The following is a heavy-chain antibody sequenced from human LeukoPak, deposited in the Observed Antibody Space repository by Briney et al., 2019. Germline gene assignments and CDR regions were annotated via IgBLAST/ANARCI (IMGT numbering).Heavy chain of an antibody. D-gene: IGHD1-26*01. Sequence: PSETLSLTCAVYGGSFSGYYWSWIRQPPGKGLEWIGEINHSGSTNYNPSLKSRVTISVDTSKNQFSLKLSSVTAADTAVYYCARGPHSGSYYLHFDYWGQGTLVTVSS. J-gene: IGHJ4*02. CDR2: INHSGST. CDR1: GGSFSGYY. V-gene: IGHV4-34*01. CDR3: ARGPHSGSYYLHFDY.